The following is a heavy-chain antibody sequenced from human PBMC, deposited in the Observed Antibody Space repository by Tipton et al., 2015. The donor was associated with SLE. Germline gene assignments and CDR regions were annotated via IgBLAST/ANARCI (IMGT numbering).Heavy chain of an antibody. CDR3: AREGGGSYSV. Sequence: TLSLTCTVSGGSISSSSYYWGWIRQPPGKGLEWIGSIYYSGSTYYNPSLKSRVTISVDTSKNQFSLKLSSVTAADTAVYYCAREGGGSYSVWGQGTLVTVSS. D-gene: IGHD1-26*01. V-gene: IGHV4-39*07. CDR2: IYYSGST. CDR1: GGSISSSSYY. J-gene: IGHJ4*02.